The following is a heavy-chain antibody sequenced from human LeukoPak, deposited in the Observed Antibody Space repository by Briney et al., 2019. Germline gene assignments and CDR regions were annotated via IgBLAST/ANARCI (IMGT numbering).Heavy chain of an antibody. CDR2: IRGSGGST. Sequence: GGSLRLSCAASGFTFSSCAMNWVRQAPGKGLEWVSAIRGSGGSTYYADSVKGRFTISRDNSKNTLYLQMNSLRAEDTAVYYCATPNEGGYYGPFDYWGQGTLVTVSS. D-gene: IGHD3-22*01. J-gene: IGHJ4*02. CDR1: GFTFSSCA. V-gene: IGHV3-23*01. CDR3: ATPNEGGYYGPFDY.